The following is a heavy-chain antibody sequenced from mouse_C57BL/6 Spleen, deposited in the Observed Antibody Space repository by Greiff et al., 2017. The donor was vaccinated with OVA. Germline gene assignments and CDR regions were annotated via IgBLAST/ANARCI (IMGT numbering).Heavy chain of an antibody. CDR1: GFTFNTYA. D-gene: IGHD1-1*01. V-gene: IGHV10-3*01. Sequence: EVQLVESGGGLVQPKGSLKLSCAASGFTFNTYAMHWVRQAPGKGLEWVARLRSKSSNYATYYADSVKDRFTITRDDSQSMLYLQMNNLKTEDTAMYYCVRDYYGSFYAMDYWGQGTSVTVSS. J-gene: IGHJ4*01. CDR2: LRSKSSNYAT. CDR3: VRDYYGSFYAMDY.